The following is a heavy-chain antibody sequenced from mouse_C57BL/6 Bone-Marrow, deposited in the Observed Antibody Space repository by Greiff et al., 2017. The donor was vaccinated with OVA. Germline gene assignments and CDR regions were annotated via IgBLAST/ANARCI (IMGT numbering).Heavy chain of an antibody. J-gene: IGHJ3*01. CDR1: GYTFTGYW. CDR3: ARDSFAY. CDR2: ILPESGST. V-gene: IGHV1-9*01. Sequence: QVQLQQSGAELMKPGASVKLSCKATGYTFTGYWIDWVKQRPGHVLEWIGEILPESGSTNYNEKFTGKATFTAGTSSNTASMQLSSLTTADSAIYYCARDSFAYWGQGTLVTVSA.